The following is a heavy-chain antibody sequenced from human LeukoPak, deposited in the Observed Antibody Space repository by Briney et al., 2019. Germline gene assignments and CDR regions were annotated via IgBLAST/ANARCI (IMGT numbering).Heavy chain of an antibody. Sequence: SVKVSCKASGGTFSSYTISWVRQAPGQGLEWMGRIIPILGIANYAQKFQGRVTITADKSTSTAYMELSSLRSEDTAVYYCARDGYNFWSGPSYFDYWGQGTLVTVSS. CDR2: IIPILGIA. CDR3: ARDGYNFWSGPSYFDY. V-gene: IGHV1-69*04. CDR1: GGTFSSYT. D-gene: IGHD3-3*01. J-gene: IGHJ4*02.